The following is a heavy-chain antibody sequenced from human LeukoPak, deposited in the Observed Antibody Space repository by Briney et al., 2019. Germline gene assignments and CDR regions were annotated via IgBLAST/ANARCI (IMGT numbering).Heavy chain of an antibody. CDR1: GFTFSSYA. D-gene: IGHD3-16*01. CDR2: VNGDGTST. Sequence: SGGSLRLSCAASGFTFSSYAMSWVRQAPGKGLVWVSCVNGDGTSTTYADSVKGRFIISRDNARNTVYLQMNSLRAEDTALYYCTRDWAMASDYWGQGTLVTVSP. J-gene: IGHJ4*02. V-gene: IGHV3-74*01. CDR3: TRDWAMASDY.